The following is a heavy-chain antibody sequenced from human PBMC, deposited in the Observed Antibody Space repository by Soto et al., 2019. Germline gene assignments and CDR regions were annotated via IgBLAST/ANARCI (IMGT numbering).Heavy chain of an antibody. CDR3: ARVLGSSGWGLKYYYYGMDV. CDR2: IYYSGST. J-gene: IGHJ6*02. CDR1: GGSISSYY. V-gene: IGHV4-59*01. D-gene: IGHD6-19*01. Sequence: SETLSLTCTVSGGSISSYYWSWIRQPPGKGLEWIGYIYYSGSTNYNPSLKSRVTISVDTSKNQFSLKLSSVTAADTAVYYCARVLGSSGWGLKYYYYGMDVWGQGTTVTVSS.